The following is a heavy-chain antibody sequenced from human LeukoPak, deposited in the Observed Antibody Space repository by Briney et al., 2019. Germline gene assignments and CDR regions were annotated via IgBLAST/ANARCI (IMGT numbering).Heavy chain of an antibody. J-gene: IGHJ4*02. D-gene: IGHD6-19*01. CDR2: IYYSGST. CDR3: ARARGSSGWYDYFDY. Sequence: PSETLSLTCTVSGGSISSYYWSWIRQPPGKGLEWIGYIYYSGSTNYNPSLKSRLTISVDTSKNQFSLKLSSVTAADTAVYYCARARGSSGWYDYFDYWGQGTLVTVSS. CDR1: GGSISSYY. V-gene: IGHV4-59*01.